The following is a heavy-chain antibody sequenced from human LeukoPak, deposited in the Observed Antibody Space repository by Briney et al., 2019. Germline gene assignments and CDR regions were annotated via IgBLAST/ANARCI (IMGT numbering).Heavy chain of an antibody. D-gene: IGHD6-13*01. CDR3: ARAPAPPQGYSSSSDRWFDP. V-gene: IGHV1-18*01. CDR1: GGTFSSYA. Sequence: ASVKVSCKASGGTFSSYAISWVRQAPGQGLEWMGGISAYNGNTNYAQKLQGRVTMTTDTSTSTAYMELRSLRSDDTAVYYCARAPAPPQGYSSSSDRWFDPWGQGTLVTVSS. J-gene: IGHJ5*02. CDR2: ISAYNGNT.